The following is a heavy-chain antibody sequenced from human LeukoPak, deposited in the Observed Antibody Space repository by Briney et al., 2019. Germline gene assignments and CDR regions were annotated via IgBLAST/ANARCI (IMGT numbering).Heavy chain of an antibody. CDR3: ARTNSYGYIDYDSSGYYPYYFDY. CDR1: GFTFSSYW. V-gene: IGHV3-7*01. CDR2: IKQDGSEK. Sequence: GGSLRLSCVASGFTFSSYWMSWVRQAPGKGLEWVANIKQDGSEKYYVDSVKGRFTISRDNAKNSLYLQMNSLRAEDTAVYNCARTNSYGYIDYDSSGYYPYYFDYWGQGTLVTVSS. J-gene: IGHJ4*02. D-gene: IGHD3-22*01.